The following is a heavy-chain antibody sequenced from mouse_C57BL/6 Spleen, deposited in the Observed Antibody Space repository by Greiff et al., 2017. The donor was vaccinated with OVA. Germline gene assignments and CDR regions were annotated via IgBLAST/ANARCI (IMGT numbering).Heavy chain of an antibody. CDR2: IDPSDSET. J-gene: IGHJ3*01. CDR3: ARSRGTAQAWFAY. Sequence: QVQLQQPGAELVRPGSSVKLSCKASGYTFTSYWMHWVKQRPIQGLEWIGNIDPSDSETHYNQKFKDKATLTVDKSSSTAYMQLSSLTSEDSAVYYCARSRGTAQAWFAYWGQGTLVTVSA. D-gene: IGHD3-2*02. CDR1: GYTFTSYW. V-gene: IGHV1-52*01.